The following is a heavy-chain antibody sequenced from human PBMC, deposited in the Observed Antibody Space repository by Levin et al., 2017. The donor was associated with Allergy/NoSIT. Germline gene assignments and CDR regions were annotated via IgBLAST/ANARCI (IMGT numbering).Heavy chain of an antibody. Sequence: HGESLKISCAASGFTFSDYYMSWIRQAPGKGLEWVSYISSSGSTIYYADSVKGRFTISRDNAKNSLYLQMNSLRAEDTAVYYCARSLGRGYCSGGSCYPPGNLGYWGQGTLVTVSS. D-gene: IGHD2-15*01. CDR1: GFTFSDYY. CDR3: ARSLGRGYCSGGSCYPPGNLGY. CDR2: ISSSGSTI. V-gene: IGHV3-11*01. J-gene: IGHJ4*02.